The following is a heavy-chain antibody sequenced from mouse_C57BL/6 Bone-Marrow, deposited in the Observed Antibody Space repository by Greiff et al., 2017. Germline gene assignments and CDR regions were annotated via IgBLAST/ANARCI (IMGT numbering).Heavy chain of an antibody. CDR3: ARWGYYGSSYVFAY. V-gene: IGHV1-18*01. J-gene: IGHJ3*01. CDR2: INPNNGGT. D-gene: IGHD1-1*01. CDR1: VYTFTDYN. Sequence: EVQLQQSGPELVKPGASVKIPCKASVYTFTDYNMDWVKQSHGKSLEWIGDINPNNGGTIYNQKFKGKATLTVDKSSSTAYMELRSLTSEDTAVYYCARWGYYGSSYVFAYWGQGTLVTVSA.